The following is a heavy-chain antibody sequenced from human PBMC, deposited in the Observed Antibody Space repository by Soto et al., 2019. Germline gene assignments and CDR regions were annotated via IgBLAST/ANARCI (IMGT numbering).Heavy chain of an antibody. V-gene: IGHV4-39*01. D-gene: IGHD3-10*01. CDR2: IYYSGST. CDR1: GGSISSSSYY. CDR3: ARRSDLLWFGELLGLYYFDY. Sequence: QLQLQESGPGLVKPSETLSLTCTVSGGSISSSSYYWGWIRQPPGKGLEWIGSIYYSGSTYYNPSLKSRVTISVDPSKNQFSLKLSSVTAADTAVYYCARRSDLLWFGELLGLYYFDYWGQGTLVTVSS. J-gene: IGHJ4*02.